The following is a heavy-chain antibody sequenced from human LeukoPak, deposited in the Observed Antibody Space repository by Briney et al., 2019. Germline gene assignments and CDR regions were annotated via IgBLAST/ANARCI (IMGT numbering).Heavy chain of an antibody. Sequence: PGGSLRLSCAASGFIFSDYYMSWIRQAPGKGLEWVSYISSSGSTMYYTDSVKGRFTISRDNAKDSLYLQMNSLRAEDTAVYSCAKDRGYNILTGYSKGHYFDYWGQGTLVTVSS. CDR3: AKDRGYNILTGYSKGHYFDY. J-gene: IGHJ4*02. D-gene: IGHD3-9*01. CDR2: ISSSGSTM. V-gene: IGHV3-11*04. CDR1: GFIFSDYY.